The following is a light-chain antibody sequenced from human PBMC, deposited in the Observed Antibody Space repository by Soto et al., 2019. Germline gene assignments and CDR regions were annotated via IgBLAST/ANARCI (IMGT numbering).Light chain of an antibody. Sequence: MLTQSPGTLSLSPGERATLSCRASQSIFSNYLAWYQQKSGQAPRLLIYGASNRATGIPDRFSGSGSGTDFTLTISRLEPDDFAVYYCQQDGTSPRTFGQGTKVEFK. V-gene: IGKV3-20*01. CDR1: QSIFSNY. CDR3: QQDGTSPRT. CDR2: GAS. J-gene: IGKJ1*01.